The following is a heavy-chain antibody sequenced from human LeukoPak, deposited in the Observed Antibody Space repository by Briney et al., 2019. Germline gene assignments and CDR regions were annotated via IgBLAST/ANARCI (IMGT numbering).Heavy chain of an antibody. CDR3: ARLLVRGNTEDY. CDR1: GYIFPNYW. V-gene: IGHV5-51*03. J-gene: IGHJ4*02. D-gene: IGHD3-10*01. CDR2: IYSADSDT. Sequence: KPGESLKISCKGSGYIFPNYWIGWVRQMPGTGLEWMGIIYSADSDTTYSPSFQGQVTISADKSISTAYLQWNSLKASDTAMYYCARLLVRGNTEDYWGQGTLVTVSS.